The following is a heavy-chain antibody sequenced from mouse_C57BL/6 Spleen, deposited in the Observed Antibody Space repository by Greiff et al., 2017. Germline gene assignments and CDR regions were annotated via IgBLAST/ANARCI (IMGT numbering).Heavy chain of an antibody. J-gene: IGHJ4*01. Sequence: DVQLVESGEGLVKPGGSLKLSCAASGFTFSSYAMSWVRQTPEKRLEWVAYISRGGDYIYYADTVQGRFTLSRDNARNTLYLQMSSLKSEDTAMYYCTRDSGTGAMDYWGQGTSVTVSS. CDR3: TRDSGTGAMDY. CDR1: GFTFSSYA. D-gene: IGHD4-1*01. CDR2: ISRGGDYI. V-gene: IGHV5-9-1*02.